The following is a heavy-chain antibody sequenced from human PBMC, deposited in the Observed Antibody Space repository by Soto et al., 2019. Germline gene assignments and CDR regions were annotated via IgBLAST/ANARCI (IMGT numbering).Heavy chain of an antibody. J-gene: IGHJ4*02. Sequence: QLQLQESGSGLVKPSQTLSLTCTVSGGSISSGGYSWSWIRQPPGKGLEWIGYIYHSGSTNYNPPLKSRVTISVDTSKNQFSLKLSSVTAADTAVYYCAREGYCSGGSCYSRTLDYWGQGTLVTVSS. CDR3: AREGYCSGGSCYSRTLDY. CDR2: IYHSGST. D-gene: IGHD2-15*01. V-gene: IGHV4-30-2*01. CDR1: GGSISSGGYS.